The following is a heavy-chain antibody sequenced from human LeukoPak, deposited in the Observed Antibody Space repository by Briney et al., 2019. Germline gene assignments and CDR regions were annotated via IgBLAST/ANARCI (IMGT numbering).Heavy chain of an antibody. CDR2: ISSSGSTI. J-gene: IGHJ6*03. CDR3: AKDQGSGSFRELYYYYYMDV. D-gene: IGHD3-10*01. V-gene: IGHV3-48*03. Sequence: PGGSLRLSCAASGFTFSSYEMNWVRQAPGKGLEWVSYISSSGSTIYYADSVKGRFTISRDNAKNSLYLQMNSLRAEDTAVYYCAKDQGSGSFRELYYYYYMDVWGKGTTVTISS. CDR1: GFTFSSYE.